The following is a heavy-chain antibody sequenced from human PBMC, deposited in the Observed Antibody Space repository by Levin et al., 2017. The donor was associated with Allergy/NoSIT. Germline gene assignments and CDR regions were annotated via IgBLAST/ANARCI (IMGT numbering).Heavy chain of an antibody. CDR2: IWYDGSNK. V-gene: IGHV3-33*01. J-gene: IGHJ4*02. CDR3: ARASGSYDY. Sequence: GESLKISCAASGFIFSTYGMHWVRQAPGKGLEWVAVIWYDGSNKYYSDSVKGRFTISRDNSKNTLYLQMNSLRAEDTAVYYCARASGSYDYWGQGTLVTVSS. CDR1: GFIFSTYG. D-gene: IGHD1-26*01.